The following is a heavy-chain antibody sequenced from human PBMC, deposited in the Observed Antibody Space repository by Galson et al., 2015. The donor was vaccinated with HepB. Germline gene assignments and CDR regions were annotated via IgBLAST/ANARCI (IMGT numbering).Heavy chain of an antibody. Sequence: SPRLSCAASGFTFSDYYMSWIRQAPGKGLEWVSYISSSSSYTNYADSVKGRFTISRDNAKNSLYLQMNSLRAEDTAVYYCASVVGARAGYFDYWGQGTLVTVSS. J-gene: IGHJ4*02. CDR3: ASVVGARAGYFDY. V-gene: IGHV3-11*06. CDR2: ISSSSSYT. CDR1: GFTFSDYY. D-gene: IGHD1-26*01.